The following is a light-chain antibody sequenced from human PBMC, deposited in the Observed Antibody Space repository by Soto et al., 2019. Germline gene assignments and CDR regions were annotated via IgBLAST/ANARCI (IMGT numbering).Light chain of an antibody. V-gene: IGLV2-14*03. J-gene: IGLJ1*01. CDR3: SSYTSSSTLGV. CDR2: DVT. Sequence: QSVLTQPASVSGSPGQSITISCTGTSSDVGGYDYVSWYQQHPGRAPKLMIYDVTYRPSGVSSRFSGSKSGNTASLTIPGLQAEDEADYYCSSYTSSSTLGVLGTGTKVTDL. CDR1: SSDVGGYDY.